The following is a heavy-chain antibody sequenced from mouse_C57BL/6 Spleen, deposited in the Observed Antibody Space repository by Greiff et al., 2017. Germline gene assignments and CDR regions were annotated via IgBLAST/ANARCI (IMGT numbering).Heavy chain of an antibody. J-gene: IGHJ3*01. CDR2: INPNNGGT. V-gene: IGHV1-26*01. CDR1: GYTFTDYY. Sequence: EVQLQQSGPELVKPGASVKISCKASGYTFTDYYMNWVKQSHGKSLEWIGDINPNNGGTSYNQKFKGKATLTVDKSSSTAYMGLRSLTSEDSAVYYCERQGGGYYYGSSGPFAYWGQGTLVTVSA. CDR3: ERQGGGYYYGSSGPFAY. D-gene: IGHD1-1*01.